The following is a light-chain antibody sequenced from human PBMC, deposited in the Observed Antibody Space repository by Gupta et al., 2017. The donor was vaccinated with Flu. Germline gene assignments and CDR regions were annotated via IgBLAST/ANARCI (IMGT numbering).Light chain of an antibody. V-gene: IGKV1-39*01. Sequence: ITPSPSSLSASVGDRVTITCRASQSISSYLNWYQQKPGKAPKLLIYAASSLQSGVPSMCSGRGAGTDFIPTSSSLQPEDAASYYRQQSYWTPYSFGRGTKLEIK. CDR2: AAS. J-gene: IGKJ2*03. CDR3: QQSYWTPYS. CDR1: QSISSY.